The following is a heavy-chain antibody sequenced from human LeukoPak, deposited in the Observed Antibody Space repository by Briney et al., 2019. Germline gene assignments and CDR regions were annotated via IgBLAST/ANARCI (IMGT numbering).Heavy chain of an antibody. D-gene: IGHD6-6*01. V-gene: IGHV1-24*01. CDR3: ATHGLAARPFDY. Sequence: GASVKVSCKVSGYTLTELSMHWVRQAPGKGLEWMGGFDPEDGETIYAQKFQGRVTMTEDTPTDTAYMELSSLRSEDTAVYYCATHGLAARPFDYWGQGTLVTVSS. CDR1: GYTLTELS. J-gene: IGHJ4*02. CDR2: FDPEDGET.